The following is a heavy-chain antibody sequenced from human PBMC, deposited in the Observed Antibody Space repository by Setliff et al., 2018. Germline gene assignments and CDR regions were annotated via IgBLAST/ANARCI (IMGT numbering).Heavy chain of an antibody. CDR1: GDPMSSRRYY. D-gene: IGHD5-18*01. CDR3: ARQVDTPMAPIDY. J-gene: IGHJ4*02. V-gene: IGHV4-61*09. CDR2: IYTSWST. Sequence: SETLSLTCTVSGDPMSSRRYYWAWIRQPAGKGLEWLGQIYTSWSTNYNPSLKGRATLSIDASKRQFSLKLTSVTAADSAIYYCARQVDTPMAPIDYWGQGTLVTVSS.